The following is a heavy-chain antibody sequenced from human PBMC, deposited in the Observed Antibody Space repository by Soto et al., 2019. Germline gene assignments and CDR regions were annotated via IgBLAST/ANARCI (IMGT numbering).Heavy chain of an antibody. CDR1: GFTVSNNY. Sequence: EVQLVESGGGLIQPGGSLRLSCAVSGFTVSNNYMSWVRQAPGKGLEGVSVIYSGGYTAYGDSVKGRFTISRDNSKNPLYIQKKSLGAGAPAVSYCATAPGGGGYWGQGTLVTVSS. CDR3: ATAPGGGGY. D-gene: IGHD3-10*01. J-gene: IGHJ4*02. CDR2: IYSGGYT. V-gene: IGHV3-53*01.